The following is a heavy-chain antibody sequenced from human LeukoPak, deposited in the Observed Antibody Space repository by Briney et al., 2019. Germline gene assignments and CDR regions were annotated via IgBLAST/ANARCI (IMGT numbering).Heavy chain of an antibody. V-gene: IGHV3-74*01. J-gene: IGHJ5*02. Sequence: GGSLRLSCAASGFTFSSYWMHWVRQAPGKGLVWVSRINSDGSSTSYADSVKGRFTISRDNAKNTLYPQMNSLRAEDTAVYYCARMIVGAINWFDPWGQGTLVTVSS. CDR2: INSDGSST. CDR1: GFTFSSYW. CDR3: ARMIVGAINWFDP. D-gene: IGHD1-26*01.